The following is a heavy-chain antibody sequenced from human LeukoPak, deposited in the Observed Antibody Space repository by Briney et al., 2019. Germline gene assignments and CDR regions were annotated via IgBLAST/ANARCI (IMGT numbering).Heavy chain of an antibody. CDR3: ARDSYGSGRAYNDDYYYMDD. J-gene: IGHJ6*03. CDR1: GGSVSGSY. Sequence: SETLSLTCTVSGGSVSGSYWSWVRQSPGKGLEWIGYIYYSGATNYNPSLKSRVSISMDTSKNQFSLKLSSVTPADTAVYYCARDSYGSGRAYNDDYYYMDDWGKGTTVTIS. V-gene: IGHV4-59*02. CDR2: IYYSGAT. D-gene: IGHD3-10*01.